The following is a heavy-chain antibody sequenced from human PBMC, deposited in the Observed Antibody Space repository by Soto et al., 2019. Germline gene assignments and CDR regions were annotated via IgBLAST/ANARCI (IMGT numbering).Heavy chain of an antibody. V-gene: IGHV3-23*01. CDR3: ARRGTYQWGHFDY. J-gene: IGHJ4*02. CDR2: VSGSGDET. Sequence: EVQRLESGGGLVQPGGSLRLSCAASGFIFSNHAMCWVRQGPGKGLEWVSCVSGSGDETFFLDSVKGRLAISRDNSENTLFLQMSSLRAEDTAIYYCARRGTYQWGHFDYWGQGTLVTVSS. D-gene: IGHD1-26*01. CDR1: GFIFSNHA.